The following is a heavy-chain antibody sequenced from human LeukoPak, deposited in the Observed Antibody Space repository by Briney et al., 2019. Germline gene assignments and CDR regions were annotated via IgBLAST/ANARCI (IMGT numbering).Heavy chain of an antibody. J-gene: IGHJ4*02. CDR1: GFSFSAYG. CDR3: AKPATVALTGSPLDY. D-gene: IGHD7-27*01. CDR2: ISNDGSNK. V-gene: IGHV3-30*18. Sequence: GRSLRLSCAASGFSFSAYGMHWVRLPPGKGLEWVALISNDGSNKYYAESVKGRFTTSRDNSKNTLFLQMESLRAEDTAVYYCAKPATVALTGSPLDYWGQGTLVPVSS.